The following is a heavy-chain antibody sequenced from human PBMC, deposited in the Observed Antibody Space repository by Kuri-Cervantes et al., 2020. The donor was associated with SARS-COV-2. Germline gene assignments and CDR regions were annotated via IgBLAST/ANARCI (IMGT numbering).Heavy chain of an antibody. Sequence: GESLKISCAASGFTFSSYSMNWVRQAPGKGLEWVANIKQDGSEKYYVDSVKGRFTISRDNAKNSLYLQMNSLRAEDTAVYYCARELNDFWSGRRKDYWGQGTLVTVSS. CDR2: IKQDGSEK. CDR3: ARELNDFWSGRRKDY. J-gene: IGHJ4*02. V-gene: IGHV3-7*01. D-gene: IGHD3-3*01. CDR1: GFTFSSYS.